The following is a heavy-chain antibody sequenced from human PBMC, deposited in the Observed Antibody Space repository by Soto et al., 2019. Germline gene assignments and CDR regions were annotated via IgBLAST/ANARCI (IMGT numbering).Heavy chain of an antibody. Sequence: QVQLVESGGGVVQPERSLTLSCAASGFTFSSYGMHWVRQAPGKGLEWVAVIWHDGMNKYYADSVRGRFTISRDNSKNTLYLQRNSLIAEDTAVYYCARDRGSDDPIDYWGQGTLVTVSS. CDR3: ARDRGSDDPIDY. CDR2: IWHDGMNK. D-gene: IGHD3-10*01. J-gene: IGHJ4*02. V-gene: IGHV3-33*01. CDR1: GFTFSSYG.